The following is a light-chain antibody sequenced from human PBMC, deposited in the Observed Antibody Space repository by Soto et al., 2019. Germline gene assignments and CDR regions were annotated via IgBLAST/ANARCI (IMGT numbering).Light chain of an antibody. Sequence: ETVLTQSPGTLSLSPGERATLSCRASQSVNNNYLAWYQQKPGQAPRLLNYGASRRATGIPDRFSGSGSGTDFTLTISTLEPEDFAVYSCQQYGSAPLTFGGGTKVEIK. J-gene: IGKJ4*01. CDR1: QSVNNNY. CDR2: GAS. V-gene: IGKV3-20*01. CDR3: QQYGSAPLT.